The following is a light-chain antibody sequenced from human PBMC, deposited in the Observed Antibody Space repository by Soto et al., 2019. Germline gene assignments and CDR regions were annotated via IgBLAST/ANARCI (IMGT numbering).Light chain of an antibody. V-gene: IGKV3-20*01. CDR1: KSVSSCY. J-gene: IGKJ4*01. CDR3: QQYQSIT. Sequence: PATLAWSPGQRAQLSFRASKSVSSCYLAWYQHKPRQALRLLINGASSRVTGIPDRFSGSGSGTDFTLIISRLEPEDFAVYSCQQYQSITFGGGTNVEIK. CDR2: GAS.